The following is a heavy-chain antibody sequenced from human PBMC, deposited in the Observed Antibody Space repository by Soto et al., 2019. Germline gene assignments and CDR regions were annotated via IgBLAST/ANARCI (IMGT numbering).Heavy chain of an antibody. J-gene: IGHJ3*02. D-gene: IGHD3-10*01. CDR1: GGSISSGGYY. Sequence: QVQLQESGPGLVKPSQTLSLTCTVSGGSISSGGYYWSWIRQHRGKGLEWIGYIYYSGSTYYNPSLKSTVTGSVETSKNQFPLKPSSVTAGNTAVYYCAKKGKGSGSYATIAIWGQGTMVTVSS. CDR2: IYYSGST. CDR3: AKKGKGSGSYATIAI. V-gene: IGHV4-31*01.